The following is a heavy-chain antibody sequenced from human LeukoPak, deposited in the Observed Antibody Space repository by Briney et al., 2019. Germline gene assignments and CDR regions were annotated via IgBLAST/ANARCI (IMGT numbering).Heavy chain of an antibody. CDR1: GYSISSGYY. CDR3: ARGWSSRVDY. CDR2: IYHSGST. V-gene: IGHV4-38-2*02. J-gene: IGHJ4*02. Sequence: SETLSLTCTVSGYSISSGYYWGWIRQPPGKGLEWIGSIYHSGSTNYNPSLKSRVTISVDTSKNQFSLKLSSVTAADTAVYYCARGWSSRVDYWGQGTLVTVSS. D-gene: IGHD3-3*01.